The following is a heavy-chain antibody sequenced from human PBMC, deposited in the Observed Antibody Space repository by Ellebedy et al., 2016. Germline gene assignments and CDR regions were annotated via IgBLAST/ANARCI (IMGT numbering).Heavy chain of an antibody. CDR1: GGSISSYY. CDR2: IYYSGST. V-gene: IGHV4-39*01. Sequence: SETLSLTCTVSGGSISSYYWGWIRQPPGKGLEWIGSIYYSGSTYYNPSLKSRVTISVDTSKNQFSLKLSSVTAADTAVYYCSNYLERRGDFDYWGQGSLVTVSS. D-gene: IGHD1-1*01. J-gene: IGHJ4*02. CDR3: SNYLERRGDFDY.